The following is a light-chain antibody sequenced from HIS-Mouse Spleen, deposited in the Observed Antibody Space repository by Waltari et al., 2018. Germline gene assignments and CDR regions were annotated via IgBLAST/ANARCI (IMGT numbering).Light chain of an antibody. CDR1: QSLVHSDGNTY. J-gene: IGKJ2*01. CDR3: MQGTHWPYT. CDR2: KVS. V-gene: IGKV2-30*02. Sequence: DVVMTQSPLSLPVTLGQPASISCRSSQSLVHSDGNTYLNWFQQRPGRFPRRLIYKVSNRDAGVPDRFSGRVSGSDITLNSSRVEAEDVGVYYCMQGTHWPYTFGQGTKREIK.